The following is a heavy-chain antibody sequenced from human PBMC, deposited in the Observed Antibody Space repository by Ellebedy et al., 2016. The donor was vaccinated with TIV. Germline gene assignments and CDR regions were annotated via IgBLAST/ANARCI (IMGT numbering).Heavy chain of an antibody. Sequence: ASVKVSCKASGHTFRGYYIHWVRQAPGQGLEWMGWINPNSGGTNHAQKFQGRLTRTTETSIKPAYMELNRLTSDDTAMYYCARDEVVGASRGYQFYGMDVWGQGTTVTVSS. J-gene: IGHJ6*02. CDR2: INPNSGGT. V-gene: IGHV1-2*02. CDR3: ARDEVVGASRGYQFYGMDV. CDR1: GHTFRGYY. D-gene: IGHD6-25*01.